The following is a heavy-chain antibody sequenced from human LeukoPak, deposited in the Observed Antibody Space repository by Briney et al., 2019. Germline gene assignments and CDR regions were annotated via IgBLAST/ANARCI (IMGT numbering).Heavy chain of an antibody. CDR1: GYTFTGYY. CDR2: INPNSGGT. J-gene: IGHJ5*02. CDR3: ARGRCSGTSCYGVPSQNNWFDP. D-gene: IGHD2-2*01. V-gene: IGHV1-2*02. Sequence: ASVKVSCKASGYTFTGYYMHWVRQAPGQGLEWMGWINPNSGGTNYAQKFQGRVTMTRDTSISTAYMELSRLRSDDTAVYYCARGRCSGTSCYGVPSQNNWFDPWGQGTLVTVSS.